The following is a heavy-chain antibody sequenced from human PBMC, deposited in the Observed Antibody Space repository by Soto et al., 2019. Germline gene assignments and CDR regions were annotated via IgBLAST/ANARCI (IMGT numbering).Heavy chain of an antibody. V-gene: IGHV4-31*03. J-gene: IGHJ5*02. CDR3: ARDRPSDPITMVRGVDNWFDP. D-gene: IGHD3-10*01. CDR2: IYYSGST. Sequence: SETLSLTCTVSGGSISSGGYYWSWIRQHPGKGLEWIGYIYYSGSTYYNPSLKSRVTISVDTSKNQFSLKLSSVTAADTAVYYCARDRPSDPITMVRGVDNWFDPWGQGTLVTVSS. CDR1: GGSISSGGYY.